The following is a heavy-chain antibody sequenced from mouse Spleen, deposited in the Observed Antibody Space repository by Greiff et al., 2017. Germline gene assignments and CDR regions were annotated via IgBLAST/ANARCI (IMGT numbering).Heavy chain of an antibody. CDR2: ISSGGGNT. CDR1: GFTFSGYA. J-gene: IGHJ2*01. V-gene: IGHV5-9-3*01. Sequence: EVHLVESGGGLVKLGGSLKLSCAASGFTFSGYAMSWVRQTPEKRLEWVATISSGGGNTYYPDSVKGRFTISRDNAKNTLYLQMSSLKSEDTAMYYCARQSFYYYGSRERGYFDYWGQGTTLTVSS. CDR3: ARQSFYYYGSRERGYFDY. D-gene: IGHD1-1*01.